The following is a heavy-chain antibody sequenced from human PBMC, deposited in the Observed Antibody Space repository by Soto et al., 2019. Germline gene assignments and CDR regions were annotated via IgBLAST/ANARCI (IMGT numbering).Heavy chain of an antibody. CDR1: GFSFGDYA. D-gene: IGHD4-17*01. J-gene: IGHJ6*03. Sequence: PGGSLRLSCAASGFSFGDYAMHWVRQAPGKGLEWVSGINWNSGNIGYADSVKGRFTISRDNAKNSLFLQMNSLRVGDTALYYCAKGPYGDYNNYYYMHVWGKGTTVTSP. V-gene: IGHV3-9*01. CDR2: INWNSGNI. CDR3: AKGPYGDYNNYYYMHV.